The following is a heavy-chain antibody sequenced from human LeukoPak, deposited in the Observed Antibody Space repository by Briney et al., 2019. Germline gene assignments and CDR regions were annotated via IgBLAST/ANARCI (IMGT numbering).Heavy chain of an antibody. CDR3: ARGSKWEHLDY. Sequence: ASVKVSCKASGYTFTSYYMHWVRQAPGQGLEWMGLINPTGGSTGYAQKLQGRVTMTTDTSTNTAYMELRSLRSDDTAVYYCARGSKWEHLDYWGQGTLVTVSS. V-gene: IGHV1-46*01. CDR1: GYTFTSYY. D-gene: IGHD1-26*01. J-gene: IGHJ4*02. CDR2: INPTGGST.